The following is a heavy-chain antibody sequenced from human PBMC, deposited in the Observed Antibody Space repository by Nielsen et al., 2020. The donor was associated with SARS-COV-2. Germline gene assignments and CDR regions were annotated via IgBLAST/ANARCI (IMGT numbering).Heavy chain of an antibody. V-gene: IGHV4-61*01. J-gene: IGHJ6*02. CDR3: ARDGGVDSVYGMDV. CDR2: IYYSGST. CDR1: GGSVSSGSYY. D-gene: IGHD3-16*01. Sequence: SETLSLTCTVSGGSVSSGSYYWSWIRQPPGKGLEWIGYIYYSGSTNYNPSLKSRVTISVDTSKNQFSLKLSSVTAADTAVYYCARDGGVDSVYGMDVWGQVTTVTVSS.